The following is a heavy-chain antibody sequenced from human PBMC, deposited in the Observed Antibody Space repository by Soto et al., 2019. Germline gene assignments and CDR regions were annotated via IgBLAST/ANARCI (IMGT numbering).Heavy chain of an antibody. V-gene: IGHV3-7*01. D-gene: IGHD2-15*01. CDR3: ARPRLAVVAATPLAY. CDR2: IRQDGSEK. CDR1: GFTFIIYW. Sequence: GGSLRLSCAASGFTFIIYWMNWVRQAPGKGLEWVANIRQDGSEKYYVDSVKGRFTISRDNAKNSLYLQMNSLRAEDTAVYYCARPRLAVVAATPLAYWGQGTLVTVSS. J-gene: IGHJ4*02.